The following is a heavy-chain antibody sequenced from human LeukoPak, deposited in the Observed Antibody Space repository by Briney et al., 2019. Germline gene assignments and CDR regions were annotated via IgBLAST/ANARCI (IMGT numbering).Heavy chain of an antibody. CDR2: ISAYNGNT. V-gene: IGHV1-18*01. CDR1: GYTFTSYG. CDR3: ARARGGSEFDY. D-gene: IGHD2-15*01. J-gene: IGHJ4*02. Sequence: GASVKVSCKASGYTFTSYGISWVRQAPGQGLEWMGWISAYNGNTNYAQKFQGRVTITRNTSISTAYMELSSLRSEDTAVYYCARARGGSEFDYWGQGTLVTVSS.